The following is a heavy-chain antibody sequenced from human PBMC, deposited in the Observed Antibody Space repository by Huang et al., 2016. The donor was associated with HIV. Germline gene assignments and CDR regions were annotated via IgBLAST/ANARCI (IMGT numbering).Heavy chain of an antibody. D-gene: IGHD3-3*01. Sequence: QVQLQESGPGLVKPSETLSLTCTVSGGYISTHYWSWLRQPPGKGLEWIGRMDYSGSTNYRPSLNSRVTILLDTSKNQVSLRVNSVTAADTAMYYCARDHHDFWRGYRRMYFFDHWGQGTLVTVSS. CDR2: MDYSGST. V-gene: IGHV4-59*11. CDR3: ARDHHDFWRGYRRMYFFDH. CDR1: GGYISTHY. J-gene: IGHJ4*02.